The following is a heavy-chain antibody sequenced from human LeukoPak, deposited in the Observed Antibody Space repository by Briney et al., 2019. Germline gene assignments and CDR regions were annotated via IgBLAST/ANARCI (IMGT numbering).Heavy chain of an antibody. CDR3: AREEANWGSLFDS. V-gene: IGHV1-18*01. D-gene: IGHD7-27*01. CDR1: AYTFTSNG. Sequence: GASVTLSCTSSAYTFTSNGISWVRQAHGQGLERMWWISVYNGNTNYAQKFQGRVNMTTDTSTSTAYMEVRSLRSDDTAVYYCAREEANWGSLFDSWGQGTLVTVSS. CDR2: ISVYNGNT. J-gene: IGHJ4*02.